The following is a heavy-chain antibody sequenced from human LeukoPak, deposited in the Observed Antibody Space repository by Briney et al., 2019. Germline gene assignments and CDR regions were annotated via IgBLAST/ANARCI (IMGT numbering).Heavy chain of an antibody. CDR1: GYTFTSYD. D-gene: IGHD3-9*01. V-gene: IGHV1-8*03. CDR3: ARGRVAILTGYSTFDY. Sequence: ASVKVSCKASGYTFTSYDINWVRQATGQGLEWMGWMNPNSGNTGYAQKFQGRVTITRNTSISTAYMELSSLRSEDTAVYYCARGRVAILTGYSTFDYWGQGTLATVSS. J-gene: IGHJ4*02. CDR2: MNPNSGNT.